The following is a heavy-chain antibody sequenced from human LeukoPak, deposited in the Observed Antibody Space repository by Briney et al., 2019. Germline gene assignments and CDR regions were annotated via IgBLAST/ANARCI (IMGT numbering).Heavy chain of an antibody. CDR3: ASNVVGALYGVDY. Sequence: PSQTLSLTCAVSGGSISSGGYSWSWIRQPPGKGLEWIGYIYHSGSTYYNPSLKSRVTISVDRSKNQFSLKLSSVTAADTAVYYCASNVVGALYGVDYWGQGTLVTVSS. V-gene: IGHV4-30-2*01. D-gene: IGHD1-26*01. CDR2: IYHSGST. J-gene: IGHJ4*02. CDR1: GGSISSGGYS.